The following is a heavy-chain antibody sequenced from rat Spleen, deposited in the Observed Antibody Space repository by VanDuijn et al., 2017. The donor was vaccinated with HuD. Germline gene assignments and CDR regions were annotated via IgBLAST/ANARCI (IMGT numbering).Heavy chain of an antibody. CDR3: ASSYY. V-gene: IGHV2-41*01. CDR1: GFSLTSYN. D-gene: IGHD1-7*01. J-gene: IGHJ2*01. CDR2: IWSGGNT. Sequence: QVQLKESGPGLGQPSQTLSLTCTVAGFSLTSYNVHWIRQSPGKGLEWMAVIWSGGNTDYNSALKSRLSINRDTSKSQVFLKMNSLQTEDTAMYFCASSYYWGLGVMVTVSS.